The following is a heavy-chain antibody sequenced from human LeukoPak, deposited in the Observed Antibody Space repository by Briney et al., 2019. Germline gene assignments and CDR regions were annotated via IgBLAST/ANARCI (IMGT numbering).Heavy chain of an antibody. CDR2: ISGSGGST. Sequence: PGGSLRLSCAASGFTFSSYAMSWVRQAPGKGLEWVSAISGSGGSTYYADSVKGRFTISRDNSKNTLYLQMNSLRAEDTAVYYCAKDSYFKYSSGWYHDYWGQGTLVTVSS. D-gene: IGHD6-19*01. V-gene: IGHV3-23*01. CDR3: AKDSYFKYSSGWYHDY. CDR1: GFTFSSYA. J-gene: IGHJ4*02.